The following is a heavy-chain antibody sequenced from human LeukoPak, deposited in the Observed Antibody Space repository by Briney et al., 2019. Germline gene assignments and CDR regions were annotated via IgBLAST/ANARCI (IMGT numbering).Heavy chain of an antibody. CDR2: ISAYNGNT. CDR1: GYTFTSYG. J-gene: IGHJ5*02. V-gene: IGHV1-18*01. Sequence: EASVKVSCKASGYTFTSYGISWVRQAPGQGLEWMGWISAYNGNTNYAQKLQGRVTMTTDTSTSTAYMELRSLRSDDAAVYYCARDQRSSWRIRHTCWFDPWGQGTLVTVSS. D-gene: IGHD6-13*01. CDR3: ARDQRSSWRIRHTCWFDP.